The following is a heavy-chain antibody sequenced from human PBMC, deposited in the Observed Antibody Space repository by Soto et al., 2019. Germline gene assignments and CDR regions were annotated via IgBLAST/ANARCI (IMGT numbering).Heavy chain of an antibody. CDR2: ISGSATST. J-gene: IGHJ4*02. CDR3: AKETYFYDTSGYFDS. D-gene: IGHD3-22*01. V-gene: IGHV3-23*01. CDR1: GFTFSSYA. Sequence: LGGSLRLSCAASGFTFSSYAMSWVRQPPGKGLEWVSAISGSATSTYYADSVKGRFTISRDDSKNTLYLQMNSLRAEDTAVYFCAKETYFYDTSGYFDSWGQGTLVTVSS.